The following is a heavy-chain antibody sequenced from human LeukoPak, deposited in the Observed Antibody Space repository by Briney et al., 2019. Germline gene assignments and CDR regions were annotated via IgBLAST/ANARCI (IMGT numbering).Heavy chain of an antibody. D-gene: IGHD4-17*01. Sequence: ASMKGSCKASGYTFTSYYMHWGRQAPGQGLEWMGKINPSGGSTSYAQKFQGRVTMTRDTSTSTVYMELSSLRSEDTAVYYCARDLGGDYGNYFDYWGQGTLVTVSS. CDR1: GYTFTSYY. CDR2: INPSGGST. J-gene: IGHJ4*02. CDR3: ARDLGGDYGNYFDY. V-gene: IGHV1-46*01.